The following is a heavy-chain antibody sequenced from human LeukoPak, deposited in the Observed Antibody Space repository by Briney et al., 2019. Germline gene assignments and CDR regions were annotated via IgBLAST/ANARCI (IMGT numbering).Heavy chain of an antibody. J-gene: IGHJ4*02. D-gene: IGHD3-10*01. CDR3: ARDITYGSGRGDY. CDR1: GYTFTGYY. V-gene: IGHV1-2*06. Sequence: ASVKVSCKASGYTFTGYYMHWVRQAPGQGLEWMGRINPNSGGTNYAQKFQGRVTMTRDTSISTACMELSRLRSDDTAVYYCARDITYGSGRGDYWGQGTLVTVSS. CDR2: INPNSGGT.